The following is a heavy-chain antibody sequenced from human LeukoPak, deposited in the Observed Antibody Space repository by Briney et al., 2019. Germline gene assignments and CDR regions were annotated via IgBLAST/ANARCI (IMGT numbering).Heavy chain of an antibody. CDR2: IYHSGST. CDR3: ASYSGSYGDAFDI. Sequence: SETLSLTCAVSGGSISSGGYSWSWIRQPPGKGLGWIGYIYHSGSTYYNPSLKSRVTISVDRSKNQFSLKLSSVTAADTAVYYCASYSGSYGDAFDIWGQGTMVTVSS. V-gene: IGHV4-30-2*01. D-gene: IGHD1-26*01. CDR1: GGSISSGGYS. J-gene: IGHJ3*02.